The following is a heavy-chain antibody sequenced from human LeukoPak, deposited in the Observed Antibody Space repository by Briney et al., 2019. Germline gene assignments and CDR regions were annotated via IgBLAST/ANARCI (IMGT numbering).Heavy chain of an antibody. Sequence: GGPLSSSCAATGFTFSSSWMSWVPKAPGKGLEWVAKIMLDGREKYYVDSVKGRFTNSRDNAKNSLYLQMNSLRAEDTAVYYCALGYCSGGSCLPYYYYGRDVWGQGTTVTVSS. V-gene: IGHV3-7*01. CDR3: ALGYCSGGSCLPYYYYGRDV. D-gene: IGHD2-15*01. CDR2: IMLDGREK. CDR1: GFTFSSSW. J-gene: IGHJ6*02.